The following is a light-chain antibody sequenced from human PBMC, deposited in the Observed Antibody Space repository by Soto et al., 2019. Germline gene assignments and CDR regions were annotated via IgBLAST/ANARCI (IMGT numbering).Light chain of an antibody. CDR1: QSISSW. CDR2: KAS. Sequence: DIQMTQSPSTLSASVGDRVTITCRASQSISSWLAWYQQKPGKAPKLLIYKASSLESGVPSRFSGNGSGTEFTLTISSLQPDDFATYYCQQYNSYSGTFGQGTKVDI. J-gene: IGKJ2*01. V-gene: IGKV1-5*03. CDR3: QQYNSYSGT.